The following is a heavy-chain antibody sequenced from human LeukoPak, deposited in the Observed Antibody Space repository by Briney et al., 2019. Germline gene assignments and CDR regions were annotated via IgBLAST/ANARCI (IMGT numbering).Heavy chain of an antibody. J-gene: IGHJ2*01. D-gene: IGHD6-19*01. CDR1: GYTFTDYY. CDR3: ATSASSSPGEGYFDL. V-gene: IGHV1-69-2*01. Sequence: ASVTVSCKVSGYTFTDYYMHWVQQAPGKGLEWMGLVDPEDGETIYAEKFQGRVTITADTSTDTAYMELSSLRSEDTAVYYCATSASSSPGEGYFDLWGRGTLVTVSS. CDR2: VDPEDGET.